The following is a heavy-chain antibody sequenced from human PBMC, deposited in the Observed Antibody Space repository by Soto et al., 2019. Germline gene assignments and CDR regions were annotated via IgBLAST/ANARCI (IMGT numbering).Heavy chain of an antibody. CDR2: IYYGGST. V-gene: IGHV4-39*01. J-gene: IGHJ4*02. CDR3: ATPFPLTSMVRGVIINQAYGH. CDR1: GGSISSSSYY. D-gene: IGHD3-10*01. Sequence: SETLSRTCTVSGGSISSSSYYWGWIRQPPGKGLEWIGSIYYGGSTYYNPSLKSPVTISVDTSKNQFSLKLSSVTAADTAVYYSATPFPLTSMVRGVIINQAYGHWGQGAMVTVSS.